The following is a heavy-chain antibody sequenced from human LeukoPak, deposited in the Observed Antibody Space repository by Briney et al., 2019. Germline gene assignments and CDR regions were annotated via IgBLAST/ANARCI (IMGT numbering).Heavy chain of an antibody. Sequence: ASVKVSCTASGYTFTSYYMHWVRQAPGQGLEWMGIINPSGGSTSYAQKFQGRVTMTRDTSTSTVYMELSSLRSEDTAVYYCARRERAVAGTSHFDYWGQGTLVTVSS. J-gene: IGHJ4*02. D-gene: IGHD6-19*01. CDR2: INPSGGST. V-gene: IGHV1-46*01. CDR1: GYTFTSYY. CDR3: ARRERAVAGTSHFDY.